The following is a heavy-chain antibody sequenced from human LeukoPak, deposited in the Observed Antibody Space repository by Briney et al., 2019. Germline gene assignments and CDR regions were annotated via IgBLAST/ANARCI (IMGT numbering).Heavy chain of an antibody. CDR2: IIPIFGTA. J-gene: IGHJ6*03. CDR3: ARDPGYCSGGSCYSNYYYYYMDV. Sequence: SVKVSCKASGGTFNSYAISWVRQAPGQGLEWMGGIIPIFGTANYAQKFQGRVTITTDESTSTAYMELSSLRSEDTAVYYCARDPGYCSGGSCYSNYYYYYMDVWGKGTTVTVSS. CDR1: GGTFNSYA. V-gene: IGHV1-69*05. D-gene: IGHD2-15*01.